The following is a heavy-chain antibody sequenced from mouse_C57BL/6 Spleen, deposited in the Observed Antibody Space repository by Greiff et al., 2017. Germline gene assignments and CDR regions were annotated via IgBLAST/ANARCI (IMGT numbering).Heavy chain of an antibody. CDR3: ARGDYYGSEDYAMDY. CDR1: GFNIKNTY. D-gene: IGHD1-1*01. CDR2: IDPANGNT. V-gene: IGHV14-3*01. Sequence: EVKLVESVAELVRPGASVKLSCTASGFNIKNTYMHWVKQRPEQGLEWIGRIDPANGNTKYAPKFQGKATITADTSSNTAYLQLSSLTSEDTAIYYCARGDYYGSEDYAMDYWGQGASVTVSS. J-gene: IGHJ4*01.